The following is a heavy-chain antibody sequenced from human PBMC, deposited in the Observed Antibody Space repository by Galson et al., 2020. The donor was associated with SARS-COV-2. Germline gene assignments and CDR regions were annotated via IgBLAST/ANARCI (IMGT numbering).Heavy chain of an antibody. CDR1: GYSISSGYY. V-gene: IGHV4-38-2*01. Sequence: SETLSLTCAVSGYSISSGYYWGWIRQPPGKGLEWIGSIYHSGSTYYNPSLKSRVTISVDTSKNQFSLKLSSVTAADTAVYYCARTHYDILTGYGALDYWGQGTLVTVSS. D-gene: IGHD3-9*01. CDR3: ARTHYDILTGYGALDY. J-gene: IGHJ4*02. CDR2: IYHSGST.